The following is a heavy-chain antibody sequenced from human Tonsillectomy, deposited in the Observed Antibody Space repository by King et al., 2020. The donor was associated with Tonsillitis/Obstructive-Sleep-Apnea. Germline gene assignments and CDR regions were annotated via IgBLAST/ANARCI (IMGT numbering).Heavy chain of an antibody. Sequence: QFTLKESGPALVKPTQTLTLTWTFSGFSLSTSGMCVSWIRQPPGKALEWLARIDWDDDKYYSTSLKTRLTISKDTSKNQVVLTMTNMDPVDTATYYCARSQATNVLYWYFDLWGRGTLVTVSS. V-gene: IGHV2-70*15. CDR3: ARSQATNVLYWYFDL. D-gene: IGHD1-26*01. CDR2: IDWDDDK. J-gene: IGHJ2*01. CDR1: GFSLSTSGMC.